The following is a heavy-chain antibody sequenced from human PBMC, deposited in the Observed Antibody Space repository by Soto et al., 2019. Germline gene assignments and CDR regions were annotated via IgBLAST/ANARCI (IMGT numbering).Heavy chain of an antibody. CDR1: GGTFSSYT. V-gene: IGHV1-69*02. J-gene: IGHJ5*02. Sequence: QVQLVQSGAEVKKPGSSVKVSCKASGGTFSSYTISWVRQAPGQGLEWMGRIIPILGIANYAQKFQGRVTITADQSTSTAYMELSSLRSEDTAVYYCARGVKRGGNFDPWGQGTLVTVSS. CDR3: ARGVKRGGNFDP. D-gene: IGHD2-15*01. CDR2: IIPILGIA.